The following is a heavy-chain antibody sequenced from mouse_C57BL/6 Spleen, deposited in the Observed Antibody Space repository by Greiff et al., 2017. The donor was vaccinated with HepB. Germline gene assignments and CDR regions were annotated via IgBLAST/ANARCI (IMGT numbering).Heavy chain of an antibody. V-gene: IGHV1-55*01. CDR2: IYPGSGSN. CDR3: AFDDGYYIIDY. CDR1: GYTFTSYW. J-gene: IGHJ2*01. Sequence: QVQLQQPGAELVKPGASVKMSCKASGYTFTSYWITWVKQRPGQGLEWIGDIYPGSGSNNYNEKFKSKATLTVDTSSSTAYMQLSSLTSEDAAVYYCAFDDGYYIIDYWGQGTTLTVSS. D-gene: IGHD2-3*01.